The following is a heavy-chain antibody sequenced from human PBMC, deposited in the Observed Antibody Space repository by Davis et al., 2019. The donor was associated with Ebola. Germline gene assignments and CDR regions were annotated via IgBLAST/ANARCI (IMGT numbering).Heavy chain of an antibody. J-gene: IGHJ5*02. CDR3: AKDGVAARPRPPRHWFDP. CDR1: GFTFSSYA. D-gene: IGHD6-6*01. Sequence: PGGSLRLSCAASGFTFSSYAMSWVRQAPGKGLEWVSAISGSGGSTYYADSVKGRFTISRDNSKNTLYLQMNSLRAEDTAVYYCAKDGVAARPRPPRHWFDPWGQGTLVTVSS. CDR2: ISGSGGST. V-gene: IGHV3-23*01.